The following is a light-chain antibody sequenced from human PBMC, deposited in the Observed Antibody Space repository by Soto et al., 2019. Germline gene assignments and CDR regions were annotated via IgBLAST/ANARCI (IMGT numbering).Light chain of an antibody. CDR3: AAWDDSLRGYV. Sequence: QSVLTQSPSASGTPGQRVTISCSGSSSNIGSNYVYWYQQLPGAAPKLLIYNNNQRPSGVPDRFSGSKSATSASLALSGLRYEDEADYYCAAWDDSLRGYVFGTGTKVT. V-gene: IGLV1-47*02. CDR1: SSNIGSNY. CDR2: NNN. J-gene: IGLJ1*01.